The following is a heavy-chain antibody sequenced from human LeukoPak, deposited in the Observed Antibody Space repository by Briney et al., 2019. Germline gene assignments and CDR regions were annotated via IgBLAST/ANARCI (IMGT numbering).Heavy chain of an antibody. V-gene: IGHV4-34*01. J-gene: IGHJ4*02. CDR3: ARGSNRGRNVVVPAAIKFDY. Sequence: SETLSLTCAVAGGCFSGNYWSWIRQPPGKGLEWIGEINHSGSTNYKPSLKSRVTISVDTSKNQFCLKLSSVTAADKAVYYCARGSNRGRNVVVPAAIKFDYWGQGTLVTVSS. CDR2: INHSGST. CDR1: GGCFSGNY. D-gene: IGHD2-2*01.